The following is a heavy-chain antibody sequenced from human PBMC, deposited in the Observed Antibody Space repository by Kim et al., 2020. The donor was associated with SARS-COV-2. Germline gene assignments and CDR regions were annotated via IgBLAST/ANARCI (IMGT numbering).Heavy chain of an antibody. CDR1: GFTFSSYS. Sequence: GGSLRLSCAASGFTFSSYSMNWVRQAPGKGLEWVSYISSSSSTIYYADSVKGRFTISRDNAKNSLYLQMNSLRAEDTAVYYCARVWVRYSGIWGQGTMVTVSS. V-gene: IGHV3-48*04. D-gene: IGHD5-18*01. CDR3: ARVWVRYSGI. CDR2: ISSSSSTI. J-gene: IGHJ3*02.